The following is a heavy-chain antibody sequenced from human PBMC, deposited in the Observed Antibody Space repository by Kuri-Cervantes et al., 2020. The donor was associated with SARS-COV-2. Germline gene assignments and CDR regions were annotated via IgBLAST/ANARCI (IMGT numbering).Heavy chain of an antibody. V-gene: IGHV3-64D*06. Sequence: GESLKISCSASGFTFNAYSMHWVRQAPGKGLEYVSAISSNGETTYYADSVKGRFINSRDNSKNTLFLQMSGLRAEDTAVYFCVTRGGSEAFDVWGQGTMVTVSS. CDR1: GFTFNAYS. J-gene: IGHJ3*01. CDR2: ISSNGETT. CDR3: VTRGGSEAFDV. D-gene: IGHD1-1*01.